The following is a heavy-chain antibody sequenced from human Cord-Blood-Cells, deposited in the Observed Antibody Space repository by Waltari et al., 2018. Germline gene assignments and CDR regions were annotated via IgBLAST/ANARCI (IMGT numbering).Heavy chain of an antibody. J-gene: IGHJ2*01. D-gene: IGHD1-20*01. CDR3: ARVGRWSSIPTEPYNWNYWYFDL. V-gene: IGHV3-7*01. CDR2: IKQDGSDK. CDR1: GFTFSSSL. Sequence: EVQLVESGGGLVQPGGSLRLSCASSGFTFSSSLMTWVRPARGRGRELVANIKQDGSDKYYVDSVKGQVTISRDKAKNSLYRQMNSLRAEDTAVYYCARVGRWSSIPTEPYNWNYWYFDLWGRGTLVTVSS.